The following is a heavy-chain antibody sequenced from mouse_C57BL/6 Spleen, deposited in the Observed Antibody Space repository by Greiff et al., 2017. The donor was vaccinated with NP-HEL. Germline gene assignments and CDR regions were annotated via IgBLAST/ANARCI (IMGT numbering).Heavy chain of an antibody. CDR2: ISYDGSN. D-gene: IGHD2-2*01. J-gene: IGHJ2*01. V-gene: IGHV3-6*01. CDR1: GYSITSGYY. CDR3: ARVAEDYGYIFDY. Sequence: EVKLVESGPGLVKPSQSLSLTCSVTGYSITSGYYWNWIRQFPGNKLEWMGYISYDGSNNYNPSLKNRISITRDTSKNQFFLKLNSVTTEDTATYYCARVAEDYGYIFDYWGQGTTLTVSS.